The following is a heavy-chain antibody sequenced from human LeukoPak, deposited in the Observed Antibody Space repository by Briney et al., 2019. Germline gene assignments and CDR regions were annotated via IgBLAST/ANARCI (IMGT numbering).Heavy chain of an antibody. J-gene: IGHJ4*02. V-gene: IGHV1-8*03. CDR1: GYTFTSYD. CDR3: AREDSGSQGY. CDR2: MNPNSGNT. D-gene: IGHD1-26*01. Sequence: GASVKVSCKASGYTFTSYDINWVRQATRQGLEWMGWMNPNSGNTGYAQKFQGRVTITADKSTSTAYMELSSLRSEGTAVYYCAREDSGSQGYWGQGTLVTVSS.